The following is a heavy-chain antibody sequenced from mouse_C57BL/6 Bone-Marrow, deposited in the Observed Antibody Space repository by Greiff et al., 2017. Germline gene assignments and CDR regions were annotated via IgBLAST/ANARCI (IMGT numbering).Heavy chain of an antibody. CDR2: ISNLAYSI. J-gene: IGHJ4*01. Sequence: EVKLVESGGGLVQPGGSLKLSCAASGFTFSDYGMAWVRQAPRKGPEWVAFISNLAYSIYYADTVTGRFTISRENAKNTLYLEMSSLRSEDTAMYYCARQGASIYYGNYEDAMDYWGQGTSVTVSS. D-gene: IGHD2-1*01. CDR1: GFTFSDYG. CDR3: ARQGASIYYGNYEDAMDY. V-gene: IGHV5-15*01.